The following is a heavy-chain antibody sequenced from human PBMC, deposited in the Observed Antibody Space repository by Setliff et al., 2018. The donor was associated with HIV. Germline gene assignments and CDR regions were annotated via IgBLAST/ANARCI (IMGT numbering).Heavy chain of an antibody. Sequence: ASVKVSCKASVDTFRSHAIGWVRQAPGRGLEWMGGIIPVLGTADSAQKFQDRVTITADESTNTAYMELGSLTSEDAAIYYCARTRTMVRGVPYYFDSWGQGTLVTVSS. J-gene: IGHJ4*02. D-gene: IGHD3-10*01. CDR2: IIPVLGTA. CDR3: ARTRTMVRGVPYYFDS. V-gene: IGHV1-69*13. CDR1: VDTFRSHA.